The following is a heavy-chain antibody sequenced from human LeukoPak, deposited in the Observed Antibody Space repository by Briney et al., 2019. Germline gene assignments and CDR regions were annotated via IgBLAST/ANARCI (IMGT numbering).Heavy chain of an antibody. CDR3: ARGRSIAAAWTA. J-gene: IGHJ3*01. CDR2: IIPIFGTA. D-gene: IGHD6-13*01. Sequence: GASVKVSCKASGGTFSSYAISWLRQAPGQGLEWMGGIIPIFGTANYAQKFQGRVTITADESTSTAYMELSSLRSEDTAVYYCARGRSIAAAWTAWGQGTMVSVSS. CDR1: GGTFSSYA. V-gene: IGHV1-69*01.